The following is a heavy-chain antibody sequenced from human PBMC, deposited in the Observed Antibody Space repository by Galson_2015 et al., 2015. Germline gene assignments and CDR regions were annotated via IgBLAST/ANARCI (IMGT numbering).Heavy chain of an antibody. Sequence: SETLSLTCAVSGGSISSSNWWSWVRQPPGEGLEWIGEIYHSGSTNYNPSLKSRVTISVDKSKNQFSLKLSSVTAADTAVYYCARGPSDSGWYRGRYFQHWGQGTLVTVSS. D-gene: IGHD6-19*01. V-gene: IGHV4-4*02. CDR3: ARGPSDSGWYRGRYFQH. CDR1: GGSISSSNW. J-gene: IGHJ1*01. CDR2: IYHSGST.